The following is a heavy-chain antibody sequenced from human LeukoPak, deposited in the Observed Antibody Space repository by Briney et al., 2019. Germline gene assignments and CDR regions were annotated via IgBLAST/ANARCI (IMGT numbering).Heavy chain of an antibody. CDR1: GFTFSSYA. Sequence: GGSLRLSCAASGFTFSSYAKSWVRQAPGKGLEWVSAISGSGGSTYYADSVKGRFTISRDNSKNTLYLQMNSLRAEDTAVYYCAKGDFGVVITRFDPWGQGTLVAVSS. CDR3: AKGDFGVVITRFDP. D-gene: IGHD3-3*01. CDR2: ISGSGGST. V-gene: IGHV3-23*01. J-gene: IGHJ5*02.